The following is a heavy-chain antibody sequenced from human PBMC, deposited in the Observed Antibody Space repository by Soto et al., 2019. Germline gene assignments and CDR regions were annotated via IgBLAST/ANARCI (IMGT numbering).Heavy chain of an antibody. CDR3: ARITGTTVWFDP. CDR1: GGSFGGYY. Sequence: SETLSLTCAVYGGSFGGYYWSWIRQPPGKGLEWIGEINHSGSTNYNPPLKSRVTISVDTSKNQFSLKLSSVTAADTAVYYCARITGTTVWFDPWGQGTLVTVSS. D-gene: IGHD1-7*01. V-gene: IGHV4-34*01. J-gene: IGHJ5*02. CDR2: INHSGST.